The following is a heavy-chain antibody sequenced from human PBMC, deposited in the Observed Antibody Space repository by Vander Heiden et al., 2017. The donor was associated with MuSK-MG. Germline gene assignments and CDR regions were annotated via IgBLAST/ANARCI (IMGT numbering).Heavy chain of an antibody. V-gene: IGHV3-74*01. CDR2: INSDGSST. J-gene: IGHJ4*02. D-gene: IGHD3-10*01. CDR1: GFTFSSSG. CDR3: ARDELWFGELLQGSLGY. Sequence: EVQLVESGGGLVQPGGSLRLSCAASGFTFSSSGMHWVGQAPGKGRVWVSRINSDGSSTSYADSVKGRVTISRDNAKNTLYLQMNSLRAEDTAVYYCARDELWFGELLQGSLGYWGQGTLVTVSS.